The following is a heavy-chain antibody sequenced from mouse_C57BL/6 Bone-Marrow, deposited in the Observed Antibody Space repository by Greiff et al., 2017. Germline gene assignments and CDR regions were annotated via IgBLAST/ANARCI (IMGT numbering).Heavy chain of an antibody. CDR2: INPSTGGT. D-gene: IGHD1-1*01. CDR1: GYSFTGYY. V-gene: IGHV1-42*01. J-gene: IGHJ4*01. Sequence: EVQRVESGPELVKPGASVKISCKASGYSFTGYYMNWVKQSPEKSLEWIGEINPSTGGTTYNQKFKAKATLTVDKSSSTAYMQLKSLTSEDSAVYYCAGYDYGMAMDYWGQGTSVTVSS. CDR3: AGYDYGMAMDY.